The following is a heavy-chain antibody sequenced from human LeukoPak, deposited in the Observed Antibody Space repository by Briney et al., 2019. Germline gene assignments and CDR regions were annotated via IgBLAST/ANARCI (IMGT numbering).Heavy chain of an antibody. CDR2: ISGSGGST. CDR3: ARAGGDYVPFDY. CDR1: GFTFSSYA. Sequence: GGSLRLSCAASGFTFSSYAMSWVRQAPGKGLEWVSAISGSGGSTYHADSVKGRFTISRDNSKNTLYLQMNSLRAEDTAVYYCARAGGDYVPFDYWGQGTLVTVSS. J-gene: IGHJ4*02. D-gene: IGHD2-21*02. V-gene: IGHV3-23*01.